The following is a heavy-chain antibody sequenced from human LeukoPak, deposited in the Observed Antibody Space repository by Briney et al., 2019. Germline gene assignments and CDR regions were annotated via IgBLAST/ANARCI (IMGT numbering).Heavy chain of an antibody. V-gene: IGHV3-64*02. J-gene: IGHJ4*02. CDR1: GFTFGDYS. CDR3: ARGRVLRSGWAEYFDS. Sequence: GGSLRLSCAASGFTFGDYSMHWVRQAPGKGLEYVSAISYNGYNAYYAESVKGRFTISRDNFKNMVFLQMGSLRPDDMAVYYCARGRVLRSGWAEYFDSWGQGTLVTVSS. D-gene: IGHD6-19*01. CDR2: ISYNGYNA.